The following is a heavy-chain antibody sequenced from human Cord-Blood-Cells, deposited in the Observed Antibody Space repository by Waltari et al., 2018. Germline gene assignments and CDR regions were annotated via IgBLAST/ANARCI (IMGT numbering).Heavy chain of an antibody. V-gene: IGHV1-8*01. CDR1: GYTFTSYD. CDR3: ATNLGNGAFDI. J-gene: IGHJ3*02. CDR2: MNPNSGTT. D-gene: IGHD7-27*01. Sequence: QVQLVQSGAEVKKPGASVKVSCKASGYTFTSYDINWVRQATGQRLEWMGRMNPNSGTTGNAKKFQGRFTMTRNTSISTAYMELSSLRSEDTAVYYCATNLGNGAFDIWGQGTMVTVSS.